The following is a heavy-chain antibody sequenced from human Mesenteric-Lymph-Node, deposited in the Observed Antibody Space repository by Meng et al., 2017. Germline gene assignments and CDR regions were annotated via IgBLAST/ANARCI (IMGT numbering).Heavy chain of an antibody. CDR2: ISSSSSYI. V-gene: IGHV3-21*01. CDR3: AKSVGDF. J-gene: IGHJ4*02. CDR1: GFTFSSYS. D-gene: IGHD1-26*01. Sequence: EVQLVDSGGGLVKPGGSLRPSCAASGFTFSSYSMNWVRQAPGKGLEWVSYISSSSSYIYYADSVKGRFTISRDNAKNSLFLQMNSLGAEDTAVYYCAKSVGDFWGQGTLVTVSS.